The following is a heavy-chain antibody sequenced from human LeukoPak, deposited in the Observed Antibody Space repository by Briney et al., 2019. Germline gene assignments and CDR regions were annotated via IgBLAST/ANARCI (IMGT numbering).Heavy chain of an antibody. Sequence: SETLSLTCAVYGVSYSGYYWSWLRQHPGKGREWIGEINHSVNTNYSPSIKSRVTISVDTSKNQYSLKLSSLTAADTAVYYCAGGSSRNFYYYYMDVWGKGTTVTVSS. J-gene: IGHJ6*03. D-gene: IGHD6-6*01. CDR2: INHSVNT. CDR3: AGGSSRNFYYYYMDV. CDR1: GVSYSGYY. V-gene: IGHV4-34*01.